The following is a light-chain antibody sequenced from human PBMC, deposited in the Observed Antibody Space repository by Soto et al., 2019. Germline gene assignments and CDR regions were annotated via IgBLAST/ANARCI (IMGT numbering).Light chain of an antibody. CDR2: KRS. CDR3: QQYNDFSPWT. V-gene: IGKV1-5*03. J-gene: IGKJ1*01. Sequence: DIQMTQCPSTLSGSVGDRVTITCRASQTIRSWLTWYPQKPGKAPIPLIYKRSSLKSGVPSRFSGSGSGTESTLTIDSLQPDDFATYYCQQYNDFSPWTFGQGTKVDIK. CDR1: QTIRSW.